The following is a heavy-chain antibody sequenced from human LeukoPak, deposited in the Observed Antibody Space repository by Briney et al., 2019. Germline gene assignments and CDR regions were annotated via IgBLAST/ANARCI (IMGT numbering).Heavy chain of an antibody. Sequence: SETLSLTCAVSGGSIGSGGFSWSWIRQPPGKGLEWIGYIYHSGSTYYNPSLKSRVTISVDRSKNQFSLKLSSVTAADTAVYYCARVKSGYIDYWGQGTLVTVSS. J-gene: IGHJ4*02. D-gene: IGHD2-15*01. CDR1: GGSIGSGGFS. CDR3: ARVKSGYIDY. V-gene: IGHV4-30-2*01. CDR2: IYHSGST.